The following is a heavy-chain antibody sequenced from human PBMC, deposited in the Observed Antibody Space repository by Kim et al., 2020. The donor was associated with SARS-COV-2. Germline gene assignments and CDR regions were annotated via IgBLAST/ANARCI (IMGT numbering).Heavy chain of an antibody. D-gene: IGHD2-15*01. V-gene: IGHV1-69*13. CDR1: GGTFSSYA. Sequence: SVKVSCKASGGTFSSYAISWVRQAPGQGLEWMGGIIPIFGTANYAQKFQGRVTITADESTSTAYMELSSLRSEDTAVYYCARDPPSEVGGSYYFDYWGQGTLVTVSS. CDR2: IIPIFGTA. J-gene: IGHJ4*02. CDR3: ARDPPSEVGGSYYFDY.